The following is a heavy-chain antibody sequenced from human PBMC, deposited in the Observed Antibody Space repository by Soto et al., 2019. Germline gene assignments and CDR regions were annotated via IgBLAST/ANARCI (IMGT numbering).Heavy chain of an antibody. J-gene: IGHJ6*02. V-gene: IGHV1-3*01. CDR2: INGGNGNT. D-gene: IGHD3-9*01. CDR3: ARDGPIYDILSARYFYGMDV. Sequence: GASVKVSGKANGDTFRNYAMHCVRQAPGQVLEWMGWINGGNGNTKYSQKFQGRVTITRDTSASTAYMELSSLRSEDTAVYYCARDGPIYDILSARYFYGMDVWGQGTTVTVSS. CDR1: GDTFRNYA.